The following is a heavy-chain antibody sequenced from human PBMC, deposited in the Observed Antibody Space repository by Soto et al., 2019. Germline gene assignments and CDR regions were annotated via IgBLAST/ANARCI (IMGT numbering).Heavy chain of an antibody. D-gene: IGHD3-3*01. V-gene: IGHV3-33*01. J-gene: IGHJ6*02. CDR3: ARDPWITIFGVVPAGPYYYYGMDV. CDR2: IWYDGSNK. CDR1: GFTFSSYG. Sequence: PGGSLRLSCAASGFTFSSYGMHWVRQAPGKGLEWVAVIWYDGSNKYYADSVKGRFTISRDNSKNTLYLQMNSLRAEDTAVYYCARDPWITIFGVVPAGPYYYYGMDVWGQGTTVTVSS.